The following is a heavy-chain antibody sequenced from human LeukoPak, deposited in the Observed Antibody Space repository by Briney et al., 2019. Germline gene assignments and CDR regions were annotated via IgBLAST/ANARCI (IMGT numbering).Heavy chain of an antibody. CDR1: VWSFSRYR. CDR3: VSNYGGFAFDI. J-gene: IGHJ3*02. CDR2: ISSSSITI. D-gene: IGHD4-23*01. V-gene: IGHV3-48*01. Sequence: GGAVTLSCLPCVWSFSRYRILWLGQAAGRGVDGVSYISSSSITIYYADSVKGRFTISRDNGKNSLFLQMNSLRVEDTALYYCVSNYGGFAFDIWGHGTMVTVSS.